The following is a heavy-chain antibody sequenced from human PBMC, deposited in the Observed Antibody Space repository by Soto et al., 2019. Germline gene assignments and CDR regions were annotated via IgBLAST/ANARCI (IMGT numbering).Heavy chain of an antibody. Sequence: SETLSLTCAVSGYSISSGYYWGWIRQPPGKGLEWIGSIYYSGSTYNNPSLRSRVSMSIDTSKDQFSLRLKSVTAADTALYFCAIHRTSVVPQAFFDLCGPG. CDR1: GYSISSGYY. CDR2: IYYSGST. J-gene: IGHJ4*02. V-gene: IGHV4-38-2*01. D-gene: IGHD2-21*01. CDR3: AIHRTSVVPQAFFDL.